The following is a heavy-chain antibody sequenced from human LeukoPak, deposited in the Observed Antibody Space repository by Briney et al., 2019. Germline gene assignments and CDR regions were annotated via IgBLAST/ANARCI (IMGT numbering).Heavy chain of an antibody. D-gene: IGHD5-18*01. CDR2: IYTSGST. V-gene: IGHV4-4*07. Sequence: SETLSLTCTVSGGSTSSYYWSWIRQPAGKGLEWIGRIYTSGSTNYNPSLKSRVTMSVDTSKNQFSLKLSSVTAADTAVYYCANGYSYGRFDYWGQGTLVTVSS. CDR1: GGSTSSYY. J-gene: IGHJ4*02. CDR3: ANGYSYGRFDY.